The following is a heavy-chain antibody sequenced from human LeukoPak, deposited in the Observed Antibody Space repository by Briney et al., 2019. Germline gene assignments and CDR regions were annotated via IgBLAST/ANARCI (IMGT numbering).Heavy chain of an antibody. CDR1: GGSISSSSHY. CDR3: ARRFLGGGYYYYYYMDV. CDR2: IYYSGST. J-gene: IGHJ6*03. D-gene: IGHD4-23*01. V-gene: IGHV4-39*01. Sequence: SETLSLTCTVSGGSISSSSHYWGWIRQPPGKGLEWIGSIYYSGSTYYNASLKSRVTISADTSKNQFSLKLSSVTAADTAVYYCARRFLGGGYYYYYYMDVWGKGTTVTISS.